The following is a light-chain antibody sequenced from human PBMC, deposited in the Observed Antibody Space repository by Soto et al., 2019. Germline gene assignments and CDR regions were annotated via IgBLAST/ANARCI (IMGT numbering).Light chain of an antibody. J-gene: IGKJ1*01. Sequence: EIVLTQSPATLSLSPGERATLSCRASQTVSSYLAWYQQKPGQAPRLLIYDASNRATGIPDRFSGSGSGTDFTLTISSLEPEDFAVYHCQQYGSSPQTFGQGTRVEIK. CDR1: QTVSSY. CDR3: QQYGSSPQT. V-gene: IGKV3-20*01. CDR2: DAS.